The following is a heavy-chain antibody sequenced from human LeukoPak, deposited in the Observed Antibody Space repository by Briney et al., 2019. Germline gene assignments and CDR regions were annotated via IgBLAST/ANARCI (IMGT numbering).Heavy chain of an antibody. CDR1: GFTFSSYA. CDR2: ISGSGGST. Sequence: PGGSLRLSCAASGFTFSSYAMSWVRQAPGKGLEWVSFISGSGGSTYYADSVKGRFTISRDNSKNTLYLQMNSLRAEDTAVYYCAKGSKAAAGSRPYNWFDPWGQGTLVTVSS. V-gene: IGHV3-23*01. D-gene: IGHD6-13*01. J-gene: IGHJ5*02. CDR3: AKGSKAAAGSRPYNWFDP.